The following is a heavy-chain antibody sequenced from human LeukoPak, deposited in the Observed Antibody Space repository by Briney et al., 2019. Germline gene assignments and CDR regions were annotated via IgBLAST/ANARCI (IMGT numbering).Heavy chain of an antibody. J-gene: IGHJ5*02. CDR3: ARGGRIGFDP. Sequence: SETLSLTCTVSGGSISSNYWSWIRQPPGKGLEWIGYVYYSWSTNYNPSLKSRVTISVDTSKNQFSLKLSSVTAADTAVYYCARGGRIGFDPWGQGTLVTVSS. D-gene: IGHD3-16*01. CDR2: VYYSWST. CDR1: GGSISSNY. V-gene: IGHV4-59*01.